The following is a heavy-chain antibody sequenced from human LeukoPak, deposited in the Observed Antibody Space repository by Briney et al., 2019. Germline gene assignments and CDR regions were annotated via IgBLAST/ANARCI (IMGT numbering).Heavy chain of an antibody. CDR1: GDSISTYY. D-gene: IGHD1-26*01. J-gene: IGHJ4*02. CDR2: IYYSGSA. V-gene: IGHV4-59*01. Sequence: SETLSLTCTVSGDSISTYYWSWIRQPPGKGLEWIGYIYYSGSANYNPSLMSRVTISVDTSKNQFSLKLSSVTAADTAVYYCARHAFAIGSYGDYWGQGTLVTVSS. CDR3: ARHAFAIGSYGDY.